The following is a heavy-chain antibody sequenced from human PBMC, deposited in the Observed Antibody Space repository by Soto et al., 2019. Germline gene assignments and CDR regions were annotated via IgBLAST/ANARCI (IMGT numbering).Heavy chain of an antibody. CDR2: IYYSGST. Sequence: SETLSLTCTVSGGSISSYYWSWIRQPPGKGLEWIGYIYYSGSTNYNPSLKSRVTISVDTSKNQFSLKLSSVTAADTAVYYCARSRGYCSGGSCYYFDYWGQGTLVTVSS. CDR1: GGSISSYY. D-gene: IGHD2-15*01. J-gene: IGHJ4*02. CDR3: ARSRGYCSGGSCYYFDY. V-gene: IGHV4-59*08.